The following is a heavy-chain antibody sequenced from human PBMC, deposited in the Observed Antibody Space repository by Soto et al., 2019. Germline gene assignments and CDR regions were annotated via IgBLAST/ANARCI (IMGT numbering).Heavy chain of an antibody. Sequence: GGSLRLSCAASGFTFSSYGMHWVRQAPGKGLEWVAVIWYDGSNKYYADSVKGRFTISRDNSKNTLYLQMNSLRAEDTAVYYCARDSVPIQLWTNWFDPWGQGTLVTVSS. CDR2: IWYDGSNK. J-gene: IGHJ5*02. V-gene: IGHV3-33*01. CDR3: ARDSVPIQLWTNWFDP. D-gene: IGHD5-18*01. CDR1: GFTFSSYG.